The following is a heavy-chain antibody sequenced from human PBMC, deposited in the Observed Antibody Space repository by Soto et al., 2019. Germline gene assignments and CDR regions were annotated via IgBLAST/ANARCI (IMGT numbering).Heavy chain of an antibody. CDR1: GFTFSSYS. D-gene: IGHD5-18*01. J-gene: IGHJ4*01. V-gene: IGHV3-48*01. CDR2: ISSSSSTI. CDR3: ASLPEHRYSYPKDY. Sequence: EVQLVESGGGLVQPGGSLRLSCAASGFTFSSYSMNWVRQAPGKGLEWVSYISSSSSTIYYADSVKGRFTISRDNAKNSLYLQMNSLRAEDTAVYYCASLPEHRYSYPKDYWGHGTLVTVSS.